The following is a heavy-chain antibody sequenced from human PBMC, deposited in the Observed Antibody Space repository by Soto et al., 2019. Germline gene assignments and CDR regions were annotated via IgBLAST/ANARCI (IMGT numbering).Heavy chain of an antibody. CDR1: GYTFTSYY. Sequence: GASVKVSCKASGYTFTSYYMHWVRQAPGQGLEWMGIINPSGGSTSYAQKFQGRVTMTRDTSTSTVYMELSSLRSEDTAVYYCARVHSDPAYYYGMDVWGQGTTVTVSS. CDR3: ARVHSDPAYYYGMDV. CDR2: INPSGGST. V-gene: IGHV1-46*01. J-gene: IGHJ6*02.